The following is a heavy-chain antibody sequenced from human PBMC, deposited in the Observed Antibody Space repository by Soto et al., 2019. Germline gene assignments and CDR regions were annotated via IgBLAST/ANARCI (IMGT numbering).Heavy chain of an antibody. V-gene: IGHV4-30-2*01. Sequence: SETLSLTCNTSGDSYSISTYSWSWIRQPPGKALQWIGFIYQCGVTSYNTSLASRVSISLDRSNNQCSLKLKSVTAADTAVYFCAGMPYTSGPRFDPWGPGTLVTVSS. D-gene: IGHD6-19*01. CDR2: IYQCGVT. J-gene: IGHJ5*02. CDR3: AGMPYTSGPRFDP. CDR1: GDSYSISTYS.